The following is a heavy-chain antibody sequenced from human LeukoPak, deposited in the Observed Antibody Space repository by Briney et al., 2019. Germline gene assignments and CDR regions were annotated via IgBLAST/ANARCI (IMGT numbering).Heavy chain of an antibody. J-gene: IGHJ6*02. V-gene: IGHV5-51*01. D-gene: IGHD4-23*01. CDR2: INPGDSDT. CDR1: GYSFINCW. Sequence: GESLKISCKGSGYSFINCWIGWVRQMPGKGLEWMAFINPGDSDTRYSPSFQGHVTISVDKSINTAYLQWGSLKASDTAMYYCARQGDAVVTDVWGQGTTVIVSS. CDR3: ARQGDAVVTDV.